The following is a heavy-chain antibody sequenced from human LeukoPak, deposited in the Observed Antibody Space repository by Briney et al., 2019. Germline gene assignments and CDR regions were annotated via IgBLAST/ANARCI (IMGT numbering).Heavy chain of an antibody. Sequence: GGSLRLSCAASGFTFSSYAMSWVRQAPGKGLEWVSAISGSGGSTYYADSVKGRFTISRDNSKNTLYLQMNSLRAEDTAVYYSAKDRHYYDSSGYYYWNFDLWGRGTLVTVSS. CDR1: GFTFSSYA. CDR3: AKDRHYYDSSGYYYWNFDL. D-gene: IGHD3-22*01. CDR2: ISGSGGST. V-gene: IGHV3-23*01. J-gene: IGHJ2*01.